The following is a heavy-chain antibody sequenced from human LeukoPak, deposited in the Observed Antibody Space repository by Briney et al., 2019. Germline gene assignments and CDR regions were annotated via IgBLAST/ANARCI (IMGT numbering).Heavy chain of an antibody. J-gene: IGHJ4*02. Sequence: PGGSLRLSCTTSGFTFSAFGMHWVRQAPGMGLEWVAVISSDGTIKYYADSMEGRFTISRDNSKNTLFLQLNSLRQEDTAVYYCARDPMAAAGTYLYYFDYWGQGTLVTVSS. CDR2: ISSDGTIK. D-gene: IGHD6-13*01. CDR3: ARDPMAAAGTYLYYFDY. V-gene: IGHV3-30*03. CDR1: GFTFSAFG.